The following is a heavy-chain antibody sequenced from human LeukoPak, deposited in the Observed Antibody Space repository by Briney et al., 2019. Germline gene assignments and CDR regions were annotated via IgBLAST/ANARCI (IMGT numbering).Heavy chain of an antibody. V-gene: IGHV3-23*01. J-gene: IGHJ4*02. Sequence: PGGSLRLSCAASGFTFSSYAMSWVRQAPGKGLEWVSAISGSGGSTYYADSVKGRFTISRDNSKNTLYLQMNSLRAEDTAVYYCAKLSRAGAAAGLAPFDYWGQGTLVTVSS. CDR1: GFTFSSYA. D-gene: IGHD6-13*01. CDR3: AKLSRAGAAAGLAPFDY. CDR2: ISGSGGST.